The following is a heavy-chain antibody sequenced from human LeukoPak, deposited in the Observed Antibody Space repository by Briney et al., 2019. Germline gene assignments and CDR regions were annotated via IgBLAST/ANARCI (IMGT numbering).Heavy chain of an antibody. Sequence: ASVKVSCKASGGTFSSYAISWVGQAPGQRLEWMGGIIPIFGTANYAQKFQGRVTITADESTSTAYMELSSMRCEDTAVYYCARDRVLGDTIGYYYGMDVWGKGTTVTVSS. V-gene: IGHV1-69*01. CDR1: GGTFSSYA. D-gene: IGHD3-10*01. J-gene: IGHJ6*04. CDR3: ARDRVLGDTIGYYYGMDV. CDR2: IIPIFGTA.